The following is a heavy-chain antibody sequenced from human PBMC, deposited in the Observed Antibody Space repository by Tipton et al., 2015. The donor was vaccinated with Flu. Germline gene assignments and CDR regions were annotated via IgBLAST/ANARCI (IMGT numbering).Heavy chain of an antibody. J-gene: IGHJ4*01. Sequence: SLRLSCAASGFSFSSHWMNWVRQAPGKGLVWVSRISSEGSETTYADSVKGRFTISRDNARNTVYLQMNGLRAEDTAVYYCAATWTFDYWGHGTLVTVSS. CDR3: AATWTFDY. CDR2: ISSEGSET. V-gene: IGHV3-74*01. D-gene: IGHD1-1*01. CDR1: GFSFSSHW.